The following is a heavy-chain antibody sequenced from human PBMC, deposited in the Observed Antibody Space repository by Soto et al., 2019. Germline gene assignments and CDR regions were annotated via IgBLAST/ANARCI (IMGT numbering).Heavy chain of an antibody. J-gene: IGHJ4*02. Sequence: SETLSLTCTVSGGSISSGDYYWSWIRQPPGKGLEWIGYIYYSGSTYYNPSLKSRVTISVDTSKNQFSLKLSSVTAADTAVYYCARQSIAALPHFDYWGQGTLVTVSS. CDR2: IYYSGST. CDR3: ARQSIAALPHFDY. V-gene: IGHV4-30-4*01. CDR1: GGSISSGDYY. D-gene: IGHD6-6*01.